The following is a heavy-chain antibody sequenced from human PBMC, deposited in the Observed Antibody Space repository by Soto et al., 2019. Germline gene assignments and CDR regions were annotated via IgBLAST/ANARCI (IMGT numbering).Heavy chain of an antibody. D-gene: IGHD2-21*02. CDR2: ISSSGSTI. CDR3: AREVVTAHAEYFQH. Sequence: QVQLVESGGGLVKPGGSLRLSCAASGFTFSDYYMSWIRQAPGKGLEWVSYISSSGSTIYYADSVKGRFTISRANAKTSLYLQMNSLRAEDTAVYYCAREVVTAHAEYFQHWGQGTLVTVSS. V-gene: IGHV3-11*01. CDR1: GFTFSDYY. J-gene: IGHJ1*01.